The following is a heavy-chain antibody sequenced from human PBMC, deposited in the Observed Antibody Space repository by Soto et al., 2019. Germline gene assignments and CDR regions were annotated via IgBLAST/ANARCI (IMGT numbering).Heavy chain of an antibody. CDR1: GFTFSSYA. CDR3: AKVKYSSSWFDY. J-gene: IGHJ5*01. CDR2: ISGSGGST. D-gene: IGHD6-13*01. Sequence: GGPLRLSCAASGFTFSSYAMSWVRQAPGKGLEWVSAISGSGGSTYYADSVKGRFTISRDNSKNTLYLQMNSLRAEDTAVYYCAKVKYSSSWFDYWGQGTLVTVSS. V-gene: IGHV3-23*01.